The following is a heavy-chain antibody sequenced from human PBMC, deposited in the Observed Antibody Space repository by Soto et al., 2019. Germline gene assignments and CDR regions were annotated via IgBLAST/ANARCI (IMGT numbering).Heavy chain of an antibody. Sequence: ASVKVSCKASGYTFTSFYIHWVRQAPGQGLEWMAIINPNGGSTNYAPNLQGRVTLTRDTSTNTVYIELSSLGSEDTAVYYRARGLTSGDYWGQGTLVTVSS. CDR2: INPNGGST. J-gene: IGHJ4*02. CDR3: ARGLTSGDY. V-gene: IGHV1-46*01. D-gene: IGHD7-27*01. CDR1: GYTFTSFY.